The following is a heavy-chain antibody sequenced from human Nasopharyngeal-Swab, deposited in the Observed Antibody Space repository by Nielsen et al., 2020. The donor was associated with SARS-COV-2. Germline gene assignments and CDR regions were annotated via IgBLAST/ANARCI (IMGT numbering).Heavy chain of an antibody. CDR3: AKVSIDWGGYFDY. V-gene: IGHV3-30*18. Sequence: GGSLRLSCAGSGFTFSSNAMYWVRQAPGKGLGWVAVISYDGSDKYYADSVKGRFTISRDNSKNTLFLQMNSLRTEDTAVYYCAKVSIDWGGYFDYWGQGTLVTVSS. D-gene: IGHD3-9*01. CDR2: ISYDGSDK. J-gene: IGHJ4*02. CDR1: GFTFSSNA.